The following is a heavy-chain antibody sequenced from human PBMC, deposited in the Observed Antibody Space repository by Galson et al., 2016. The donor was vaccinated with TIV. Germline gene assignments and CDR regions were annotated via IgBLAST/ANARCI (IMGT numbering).Heavy chain of an antibody. Sequence: LRLSCAASGFTFEDYAMHWVRQAPGKGLEWVSGISSNSVYLGYADSVKGRFTISRDNSKNSLDLQMNSLRPEDTALYYCAKGRGYSYGYPQDYYYGMDVWGQGTAVTVSS. CDR3: AKGRGYSYGYPQDYYYGMDV. D-gene: IGHD5-18*01. CDR2: ISSNSVYL. CDR1: GFTFEDYA. V-gene: IGHV3-9*01. J-gene: IGHJ6*02.